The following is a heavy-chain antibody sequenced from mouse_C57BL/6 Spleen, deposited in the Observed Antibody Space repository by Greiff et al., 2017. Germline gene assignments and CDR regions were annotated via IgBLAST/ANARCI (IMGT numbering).Heavy chain of an antibody. Sequence: QVQLQQSGAELVKPGASVKLSCKASGYTFTEYTIHWVKQRSGQGLEWIGWFYPGSGSIKYNEKFKDKATLTAGKSSSTVYMELSRLTSEDSAVYFCARHEGPYYYGSSEGYFDYWGQGTTLTVSS. D-gene: IGHD1-1*01. V-gene: IGHV1-62-2*01. CDR1: GYTFTEYT. CDR3: ARHEGPYYYGSSEGYFDY. CDR2: FYPGSGSI. J-gene: IGHJ2*01.